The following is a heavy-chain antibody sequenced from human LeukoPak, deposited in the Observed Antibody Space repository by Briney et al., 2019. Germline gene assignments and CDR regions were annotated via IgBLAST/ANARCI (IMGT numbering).Heavy chain of an antibody. V-gene: IGHV3-23*01. Sequence: GGSLRLSCAASGFTFSSYAMSWVRQAPGKGLEWVSAISGSGGSTYYADSVKGRFTISRDNSKNTLYLQMNSLRAEDTAVYYCSKWKAIVLVPAARSPIDYWGQGTLVTVSS. J-gene: IGHJ4*02. CDR1: GFTFSSYA. CDR3: SKWKAIVLVPAARSPIDY. CDR2: ISGSGGST. D-gene: IGHD2-2*01.